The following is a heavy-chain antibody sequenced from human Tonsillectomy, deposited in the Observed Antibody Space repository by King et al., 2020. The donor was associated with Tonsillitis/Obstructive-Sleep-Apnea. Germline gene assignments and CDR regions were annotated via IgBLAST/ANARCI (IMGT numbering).Heavy chain of an antibody. CDR1: GFTFSSYA. CDR3: ARSVEGLVPAAMWALDI. Sequence: VQLVESGGGVVQPGRSLRLSCAASGFTFSSYAMHWVRQAPGKGLEWVAIISYDGSNKYYADSVKGRFTISRDNSMNTLFLQMNSLRAEDTAVYYCARSVEGLVPAAMWALDIWGQGTMVTVSS. V-gene: IGHV3-30*01. D-gene: IGHD2-2*01. J-gene: IGHJ3*02. CDR2: ISYDGSNK.